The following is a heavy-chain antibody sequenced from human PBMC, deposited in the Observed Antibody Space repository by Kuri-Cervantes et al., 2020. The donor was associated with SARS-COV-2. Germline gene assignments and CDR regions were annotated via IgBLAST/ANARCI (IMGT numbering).Heavy chain of an antibody. CDR3: VTGHENYYPLYPFDI. CDR1: GFIFSNYW. D-gene: IGHD1-7*01. J-gene: IGHJ3*02. CDR2: IKQDGSEE. Sequence: GESLKISCAASGFIFSNYWMTWVRQAPGKGLEWVANIKQDGSEEFYVDSVKGRFTVSRDNAKKSLFLQMNSLRVEDSAVYYCVTGHENYYPLYPFDIWGQGTMVTVSS. V-gene: IGHV3-7*01.